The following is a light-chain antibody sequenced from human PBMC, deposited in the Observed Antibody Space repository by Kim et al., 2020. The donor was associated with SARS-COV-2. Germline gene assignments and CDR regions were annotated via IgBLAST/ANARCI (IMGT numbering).Light chain of an antibody. CDR1: SGHSSYA. CDR2: VNSAGSH. J-gene: IGLJ2*01. CDR3: QTWGTGTVV. Sequence: QLVLTQSPSASASPGASVKLTCTLSSGHSSYAIAWHQQQPEKGPRFLMKVNSAGSHTKGDGIPDRFSGSSSGAERYLTISSLQSEDEADYYCQTWGTGTVVFGGGTQLTGL. V-gene: IGLV4-69*01.